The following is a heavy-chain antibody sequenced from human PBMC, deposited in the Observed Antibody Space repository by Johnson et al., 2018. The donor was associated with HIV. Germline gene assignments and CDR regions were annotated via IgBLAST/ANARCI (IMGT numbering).Heavy chain of an antibody. CDR2: MSFDETNS. J-gene: IGHJ3*01. CDR3: TKDTKKKRWQPDDAFGL. Sequence: QMQLVESGGDLVQPGGSLRLSCAASGFSFSSFAMHWVRQAPGKGLQWVAVMSFDETNSYDSDSVDVKGRFTISRDNSKNTLYLQMDSLRGEDTAVYYCTKDTKKKRWQPDDAFGLWGQGTMVIVSS. CDR1: GFSFSSFA. V-gene: IGHV3-30-3*02. D-gene: IGHD5-24*01.